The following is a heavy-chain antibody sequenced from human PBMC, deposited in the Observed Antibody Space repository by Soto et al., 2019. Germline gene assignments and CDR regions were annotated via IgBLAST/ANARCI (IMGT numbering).Heavy chain of an antibody. V-gene: IGHV3-23*01. CDR1: GFTFSSYA. Sequence: EVQLLESGGGLVQPGGSLRLSCAASGFTFSSYAMRWVRQAPGKGLEWVSAISGSGGSTDYADSVKGRFTISRDNSKNMLYLQTNSLRAEDTAVYYCAKDQYYDSSGYYGRFDYWGQGTLVTVSS. J-gene: IGHJ4*02. CDR2: ISGSGGST. CDR3: AKDQYYDSSGYYGRFDY. D-gene: IGHD3-22*01.